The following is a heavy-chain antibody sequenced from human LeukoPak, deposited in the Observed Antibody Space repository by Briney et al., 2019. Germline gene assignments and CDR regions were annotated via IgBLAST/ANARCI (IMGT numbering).Heavy chain of an antibody. D-gene: IGHD5-18*01. CDR3: ARVGYSYGSYDY. V-gene: IGHV3-48*03. J-gene: IGHJ4*02. CDR2: ISSSGSTI. Sequence: GGSLRLSCAASGFTFSSYEMNWVRQAPGKRLEWVSYISSSGSTIYYADSVKGRFTISRDNAKNSLYLQMNSLRAEDTAVYYCARVGYSYGSYDYWGQGTLVTVSS. CDR1: GFTFSSYE.